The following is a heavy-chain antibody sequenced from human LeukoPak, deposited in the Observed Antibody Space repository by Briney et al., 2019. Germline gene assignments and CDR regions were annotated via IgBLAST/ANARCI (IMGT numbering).Heavy chain of an antibody. J-gene: IGHJ4*02. CDR2: IRYDGSNQ. CDR3: AKEFMVAAFRAQALAS. V-gene: IGHV3-30*02. D-gene: IGHD6-13*01. CDR1: SCTYSRHG. Sequence: PGGSLRLSCATSSCTYSRHGMHWGRQAPGKGVEGVAFIRYDGSNQYYGDSVKGRFSISRDNSKNTLYLQMNSLRAEDTALYYCAKEFMVAAFRAQALASWGQGTLVTVSS.